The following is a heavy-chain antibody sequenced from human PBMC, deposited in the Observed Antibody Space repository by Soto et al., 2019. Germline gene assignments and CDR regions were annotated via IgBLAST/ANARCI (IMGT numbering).Heavy chain of an antibody. D-gene: IGHD3-22*01. J-gene: IGHJ6*02. CDR3: ARGGPITMIVGSPYYYYGMDV. CDR1: GGTFSSYA. Sequence: SVKVSCKASGGTFSSYAISWVRQAPGQGLEWMGGIIPIFGTANYAQKFQGRVTITADESTSTAYMELSSLRSEDTAVYYCARGGPITMIVGSPYYYYGMDVWGQGTTVTVS. V-gene: IGHV1-69*13. CDR2: IIPIFGTA.